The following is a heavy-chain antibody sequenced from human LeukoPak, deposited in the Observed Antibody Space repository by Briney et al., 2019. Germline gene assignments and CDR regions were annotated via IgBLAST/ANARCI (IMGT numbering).Heavy chain of an antibody. J-gene: IGHJ4*02. D-gene: IGHD6-6*01. CDR3: ATESSLSK. V-gene: IGHV3-30*04. CDR1: GFTLSTYA. CDR2: IAYDGSFS. Sequence: GRSLRLSRVASGFTLSTYAMDWVRQAPGRGLEWVADIAYDGSFSNYAYSVKGRFTVSRDNSKNTLYLQMNSLRLDDTAVYYCATESSLSKWGQGTLVTVSS.